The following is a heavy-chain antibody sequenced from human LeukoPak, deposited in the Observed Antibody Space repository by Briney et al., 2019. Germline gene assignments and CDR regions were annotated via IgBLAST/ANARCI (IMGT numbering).Heavy chain of an antibody. V-gene: IGHV3-48*03. CDR3: ARSAGSVGATKGEY. CDR1: GFTFSSYE. J-gene: IGHJ4*02. Sequence: SGGSLRLSCAASGFTFSSYEMNWVRQAPGKGLEWVSYISSSGSTIYYADSVKGRFTISRDNAKNSLYLQLNSLRAEDTAVYYCARSAGSVGATKGEYWGQGTLVTVSS. D-gene: IGHD1-26*01. CDR2: ISSSGSTI.